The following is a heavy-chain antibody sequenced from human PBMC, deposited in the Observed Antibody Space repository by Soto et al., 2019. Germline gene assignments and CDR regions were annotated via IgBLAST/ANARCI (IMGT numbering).Heavy chain of an antibody. J-gene: IGHJ6*02. D-gene: IGHD6-19*01. CDR1: GGTFSSYA. V-gene: IGHV1-69*01. CDR2: IIPIFGTA. Sequence: QVQLVQSGAEVKKPGSSVKVSCKASGGTFSSYAISWVRQAPGQGLEWMGGIIPIFGTANYAQKFQGRVTITADESTSTAYMELSSLRSEDTAVYYCAIDDLRGGSGWSTVWYYSYGMDVWGQGTTVTDSS. CDR3: AIDDLRGGSGWSTVWYYSYGMDV.